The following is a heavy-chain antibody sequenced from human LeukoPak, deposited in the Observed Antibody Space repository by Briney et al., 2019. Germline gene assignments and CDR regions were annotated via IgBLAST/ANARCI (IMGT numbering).Heavy chain of an antibody. Sequence: ASVKVSCKGAGYSFTSYGISWVRQAPGQGLEWMGWISAYNGNTNYAQKLQGRVTMTTDTSTSTAYMELSSLRSEDTAVYYCARQPGIAVAVGMDVWGKGTTVTVSS. V-gene: IGHV1-18*01. CDR2: ISAYNGNT. D-gene: IGHD6-19*01. CDR1: GYSFTSYG. CDR3: ARQPGIAVAVGMDV. J-gene: IGHJ6*03.